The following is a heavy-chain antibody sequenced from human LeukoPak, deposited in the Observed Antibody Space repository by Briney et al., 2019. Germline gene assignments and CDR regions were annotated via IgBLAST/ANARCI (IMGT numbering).Heavy chain of an antibody. CDR2: IYHSGST. J-gene: IGHJ5*02. CDR3: ARGFWSGYGLAGGWFDP. CDR1: GGSISSSNW. D-gene: IGHD3-3*01. V-gene: IGHV4-4*02. Sequence: PSGTLSLTCAVSGGSISSSNWWSWVRQPPGKGLEWIGEIYHSGSTNYNPSLKSRVTISVDKSKNQFSLKLSSVTAADTAVYYCARGFWSGYGLAGGWFDPWGQGTLVTVSS.